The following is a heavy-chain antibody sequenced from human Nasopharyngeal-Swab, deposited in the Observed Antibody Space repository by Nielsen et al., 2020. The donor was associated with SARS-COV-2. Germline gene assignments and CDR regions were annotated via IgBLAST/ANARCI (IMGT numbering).Heavy chain of an antibody. D-gene: IGHD5-12*01. Sequence: SETLSLTCAVYGGSFSGYYWSWIRQPPGKGLEWIGEIKHSGSTNYNPSLKSRVTISVDTSKNQFSLKLSSVTAADTAVYYCARGSQWLRYFDYWGQGTLVTVSS. V-gene: IGHV4-34*01. J-gene: IGHJ4*02. CDR1: GGSFSGYY. CDR3: ARGSQWLRYFDY. CDR2: IKHSGST.